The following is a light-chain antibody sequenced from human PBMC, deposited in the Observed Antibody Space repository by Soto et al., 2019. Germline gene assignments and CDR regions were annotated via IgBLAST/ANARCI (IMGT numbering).Light chain of an antibody. Sequence: QSVLTQPPSVSGSPGQSVTISCTGTSSDAGGYNYVSWFQQHPGKAPKVMIYEVSKRPSGLPDRFSGSKSGNTASPTISGLQAEDEADYYCCSYAGGSTSNYVFGTGTKVTVL. CDR3: CSYAGGSTSNYV. V-gene: IGLV2-11*01. CDR2: EVS. CDR1: SSDAGGYNY. J-gene: IGLJ1*01.